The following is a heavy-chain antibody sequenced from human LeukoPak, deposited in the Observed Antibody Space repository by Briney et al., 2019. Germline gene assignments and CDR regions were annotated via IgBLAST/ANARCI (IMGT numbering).Heavy chain of an antibody. D-gene: IGHD5-24*01. CDR2: IYYSGTT. Sequence: SETLSLTCTVSGXSITSSSYYWGWIRQPPGKGLEWIGSIYYSGTTYYNPSLKSRVTISDDTSKNQFSLKLSSVTAADTAVYYCARRRDVSSYYFDYWGQGTLVTVSS. CDR3: ARRRDVSSYYFDY. CDR1: GXSITSSSYY. J-gene: IGHJ4*02. V-gene: IGHV4-39*01.